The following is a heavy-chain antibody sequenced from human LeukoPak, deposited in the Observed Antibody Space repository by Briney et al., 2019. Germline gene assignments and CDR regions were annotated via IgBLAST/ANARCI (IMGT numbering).Heavy chain of an antibody. V-gene: IGHV3-9*01. CDR2: ISWNSGSI. D-gene: IGHD6-19*01. J-gene: IGHJ2*01. CDR3: AKDIAVAGMTFWYFDL. Sequence: PAGGSLRLSCAASGFTFSSYSMNWVRQAPGKGLEWVSGISWNSGSIGYADSVKGRFTISRDNAKNSLYLQMNSLRAEDTALYYCAKDIAVAGMTFWYFDLWGRGTLVTVSS. CDR1: GFTFSSYS.